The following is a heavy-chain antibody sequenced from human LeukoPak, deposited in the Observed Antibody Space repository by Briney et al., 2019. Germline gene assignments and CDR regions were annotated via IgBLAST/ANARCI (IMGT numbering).Heavy chain of an antibody. CDR1: GGSFSGYY. D-gene: IGHD1-26*01. Sequence: PSETLSLTCAVYGGSFSGYYWSWIRQPPGKGLEWIGEIHHSGSTDYNPSLKSRVTISPDKSKNQFSLTLTSVIAADTAVYFCARAPLSGTYYTDAFDIWGQGTMVTVSS. CDR3: ARAPLSGTYYTDAFDI. J-gene: IGHJ3*02. V-gene: IGHV4-34*01. CDR2: IHHSGST.